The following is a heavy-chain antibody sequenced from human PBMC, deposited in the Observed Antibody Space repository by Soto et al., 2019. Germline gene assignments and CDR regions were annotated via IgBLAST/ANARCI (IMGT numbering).Heavy chain of an antibody. D-gene: IGHD4-4*01. CDR2: IRPDGTET. V-gene: IGHV3-7*03. CDR3: ADWGGHDYNY. CDR1: GFTFTDFY. J-gene: IGHJ4*02. Sequence: EVQLVQSGGGLVQPGGSLRLSCVGSGFTFTDFYMNWVRQAPGKGLEWVANIRPDGTETNYVESVRGRFTTSRDNAKNSLFLQKNTLRADDTALYCCADWGGHDYNYWGQGILVTVSS.